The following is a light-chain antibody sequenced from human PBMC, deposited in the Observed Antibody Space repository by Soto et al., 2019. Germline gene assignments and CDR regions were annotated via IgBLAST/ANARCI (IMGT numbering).Light chain of an antibody. CDR2: GAS. CDR3: QQYGSSPT. Sequence: EIVLTQSPGTLSLSPGERATLSCRASQSVSRSYLAWYQQKPGQAPRLLIYGASSRATGIPDRFSGSGSATDFTLTISRLEPEDFAVYYCQQYGSSPTFGQGTKVDIK. J-gene: IGKJ1*01. CDR1: QSVSRSY. V-gene: IGKV3-20*01.